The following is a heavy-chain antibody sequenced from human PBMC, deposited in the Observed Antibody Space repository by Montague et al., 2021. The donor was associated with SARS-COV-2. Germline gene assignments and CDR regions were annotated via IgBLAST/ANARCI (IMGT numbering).Heavy chain of an antibody. D-gene: IGHD3-22*01. J-gene: IGHJ2*01. V-gene: IGHV4-34*01. Sequence: SETLSLTCAVYSGSFSDYYWTWIRQPHGKGMEWIGEVNNSGSINYNPYLKSRVSISVETSKNKFSLTLTSVTAADTAVYYCARGAPTITMIVVVFTGAGWYFDLWGRGTLVTVSS. CDR1: SGSFSDYY. CDR3: ARGAPTITMIVVVFTGAGWYFDL. CDR2: VNNSGSI.